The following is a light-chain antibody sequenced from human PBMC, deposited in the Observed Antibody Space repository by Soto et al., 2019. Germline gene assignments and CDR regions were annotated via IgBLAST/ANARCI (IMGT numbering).Light chain of an antibody. J-gene: IGKJ2*01. CDR1: QSINKY. CDR3: HQSYRAPHT. Sequence: DIQMPQSPSSLSASVGDRVTITCRASQSINKYLHWYQQKPGKAPKLLIYTASSLESGVPSRFSGSGSGTDFTLTISSLQPEDCASYFCHQSYRAPHTFGQGTKLEIK. CDR2: TAS. V-gene: IGKV1-39*01.